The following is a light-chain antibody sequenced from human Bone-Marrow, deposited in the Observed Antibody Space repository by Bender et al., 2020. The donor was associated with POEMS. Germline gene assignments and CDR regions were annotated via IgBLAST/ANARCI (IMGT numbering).Light chain of an antibody. J-gene: IGLJ3*02. Sequence: QSALTQPASVSGSPGQSITISCTGTSSDIGSYKFVSWYQHHPGKAPKLLIYEVSQWPLGVSYRFSGSKSGNTASLRIYGLQAEDEADYYCCSYAGNYRLVFGGGTKVTVL. CDR2: EVS. CDR1: SSDIGSYKF. V-gene: IGLV2-23*02. CDR3: CSYAGNYRLV.